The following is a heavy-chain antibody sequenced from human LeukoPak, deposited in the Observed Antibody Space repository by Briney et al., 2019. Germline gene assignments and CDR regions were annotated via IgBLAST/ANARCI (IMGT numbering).Heavy chain of an antibody. J-gene: IGHJ6*02. Sequence: ASVKVSCTASVYTFTSYDINWVRHATGQGLEWMGWMNPNSGNTGYAQKFQGRVTMTRNTSISTAYMELSRLRSEDTAVYYCARVVWYYYYGMDVWGQGTTVTVSS. D-gene: IGHD2-21*01. CDR2: MNPNSGNT. V-gene: IGHV1-8*01. CDR3: ARVVWYYYYGMDV. CDR1: VYTFTSYD.